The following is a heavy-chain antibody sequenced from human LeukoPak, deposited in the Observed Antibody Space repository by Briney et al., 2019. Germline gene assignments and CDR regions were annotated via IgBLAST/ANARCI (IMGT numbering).Heavy chain of an antibody. V-gene: IGHV3-53*01. CDR3: ARGVTVRGGPFDI. CDR1: GFSLISNY. Sequence: GGSLRLSCAASGFSLISNYMNWVRQAPGKGLEWVSLIYGDVATYPADSVKGRFIISRDNSKDTLHLQMNSLRAEDTAIYYCARGVTVRGGPFDIWGRGTMVTVSS. J-gene: IGHJ3*02. D-gene: IGHD2-21*02. CDR2: IYGDVAT.